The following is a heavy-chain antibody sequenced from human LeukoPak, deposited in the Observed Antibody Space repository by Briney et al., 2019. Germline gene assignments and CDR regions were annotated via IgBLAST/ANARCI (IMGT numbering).Heavy chain of an antibody. CDR2: ISSSSSYM. D-gene: IGHD3-10*02. CDR3: AELGITMIGGV. J-gene: IGHJ6*04. Sequence: GGSLRLSCAASGFTFSSYTMNWVRQAPGKGLEWVSSISSSSSYMYYADSVKGRFTISRDNAKNSLYLQMDSLRAEDTAVYYCAELGITMIGGVWGKGTTVTISS. CDR1: GFTFSSYT. V-gene: IGHV3-21*01.